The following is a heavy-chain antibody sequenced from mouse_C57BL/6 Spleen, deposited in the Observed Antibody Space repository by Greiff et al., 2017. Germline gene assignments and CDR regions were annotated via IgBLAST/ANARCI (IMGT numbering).Heavy chain of an antibody. V-gene: IGHV1-75*01. J-gene: IGHJ2*01. CDR3: ASRNYYGSSPFDY. Sequence: VQLQQSGPELVKPGASVKISCKASGYTFTDYYINWVKQRPGQGLEWIGWIFPGSGSTYYNEKFKGKATLTVDKSSSTAYMLLSSLTSEDSAVYFCASRNYYGSSPFDYWGQGTTLTVSS. D-gene: IGHD1-1*01. CDR2: IFPGSGST. CDR1: GYTFTDYY.